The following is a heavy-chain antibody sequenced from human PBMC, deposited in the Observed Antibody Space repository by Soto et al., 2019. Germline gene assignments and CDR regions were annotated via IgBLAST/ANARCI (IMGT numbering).Heavy chain of an antibody. V-gene: IGHV3-48*03. J-gene: IGHJ4*02. CDR2: ISTSGSTI. CDR1: GFTFSRYE. D-gene: IGHD6-13*01. Sequence: LRLSCAASGFTFSRYEMNWVRQAPGKGLEWISYISTSGSTIYYADSVKGRFTISRDNAKNSLYLQMNSLRAEDTAVYYCARELAAAGSFDYWGQGTLVTVSS. CDR3: ARELAAAGSFDY.